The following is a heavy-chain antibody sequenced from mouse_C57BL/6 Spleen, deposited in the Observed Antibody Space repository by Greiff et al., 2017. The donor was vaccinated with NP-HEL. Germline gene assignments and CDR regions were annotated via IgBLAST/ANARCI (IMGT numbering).Heavy chain of an antibody. D-gene: IGHD1-1*01. J-gene: IGHJ4*01. CDR3: AREEGYYYGSSYVFYAMDY. Sequence: QVQLQQPGAELVKPGASVKLSCKASGYTFTSYWMHWVKQRPGQGLEWIGMIHPNSGSTNYNEKFKSKATLTVDKSSSTAYMQLSSLTSEDSAVYYCAREEGYYYGSSYVFYAMDYWGQGTSVTVSS. V-gene: IGHV1-64*01. CDR2: IHPNSGST. CDR1: GYTFTSYW.